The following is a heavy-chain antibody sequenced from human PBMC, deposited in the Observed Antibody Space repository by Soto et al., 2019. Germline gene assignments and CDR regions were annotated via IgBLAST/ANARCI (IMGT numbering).Heavy chain of an antibody. J-gene: IGHJ4*02. CDR1: GGSISSGGYS. V-gene: IGHV4-30-2*01. CDR2: IYHSGST. D-gene: IGHD3-22*01. CDR3: ARALQDYYDIDYFDY. Sequence: KPSETLSLTCAVSGGSISSGGYSWSWIRQPPGKGLEWIGYIYHSGSTYYNPSLKSRVTISVDRSKNQFSLKLSSVTAADTAVYYCARALQDYYDIDYFDYWGQGTLVTVSS.